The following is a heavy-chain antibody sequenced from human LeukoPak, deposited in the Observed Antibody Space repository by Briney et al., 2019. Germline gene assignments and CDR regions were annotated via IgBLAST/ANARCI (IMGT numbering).Heavy chain of an antibody. CDR2: IYSGGAA. D-gene: IGHD4/OR15-4a*01. J-gene: IGHJ4*02. CDR3: ARGNSPMVGRYYLEL. Sequence: GGSLRLSCAVSGLTFSNYAMTWVRQAPGKGLEWVSVIYSGGAAFYTDSVKGRFTISRDGSKKTVYLQMNSLRAEDTAVYYCARGNSPMVGRYYLELWGQGTLVTVSS. V-gene: IGHV3-53*01. CDR1: GLTFSNYA.